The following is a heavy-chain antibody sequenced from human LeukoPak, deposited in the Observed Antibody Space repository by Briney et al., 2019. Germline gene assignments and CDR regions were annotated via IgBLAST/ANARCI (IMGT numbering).Heavy chain of an antibody. CDR1: GFTFSNYA. CDR3: AKGPVAVAGYYFDH. V-gene: IGHV3-23*01. D-gene: IGHD6-19*01. CDR2: ISGSGGIT. J-gene: IGHJ4*02. Sequence: GKSLRLSCAASGFTFSNYAMGWVRQAPGKGLEWVSSISGSGGITYYANSVKGRFTISRDNYKNTLDLQMNSLRAEDTAIYYCAKGPVAVAGYYFDHWGQGTLVTVSS.